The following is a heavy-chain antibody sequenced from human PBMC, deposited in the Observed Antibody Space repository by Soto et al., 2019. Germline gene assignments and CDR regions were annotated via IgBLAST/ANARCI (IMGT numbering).Heavy chain of an antibody. CDR3: ARERSEATDGFDP. D-gene: IGHD4-4*01. CDR1: GFTFSSYW. CDR2: IKQDGSEK. V-gene: IGHV3-7*03. Sequence: PGGSLRLSCAASGFTFSSYWMSWVRQAPGKGLEWVANIKQDGSEKYYVDSVKGRFTISRDNAKNSLYLQMNSLRAEDTAVYYCARERSEATDGFDPWGQGTLVTVSS. J-gene: IGHJ5*02.